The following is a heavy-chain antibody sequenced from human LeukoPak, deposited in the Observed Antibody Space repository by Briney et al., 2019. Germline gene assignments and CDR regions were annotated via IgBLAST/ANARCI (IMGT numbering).Heavy chain of an antibody. V-gene: IGHV1-69*05. J-gene: IGHJ5*02. Sequence: SVKVSCKASGGTFTSYAISWVRQAPGQGLEWMGRIIPIFGTANYAQKFQGRVTITTDESTSTAYMELSSLRSEDTAVYYCARGLPAAIVWNWFDPWGQGTLVTVSS. CDR2: IIPIFGTA. CDR1: GGTFTSYA. D-gene: IGHD2-2*01. CDR3: ARGLPAAIVWNWFDP.